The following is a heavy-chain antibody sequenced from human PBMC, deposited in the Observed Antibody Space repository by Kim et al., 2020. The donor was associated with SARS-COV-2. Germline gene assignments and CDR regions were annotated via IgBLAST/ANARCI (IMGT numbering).Heavy chain of an antibody. D-gene: IGHD3-3*01. CDR2: SEK. Sequence: SEKYYVYSVKGRFTISRDNAKNSLYLQMNSLRAEDTAVYYCAREMEDLDYWGQGTLVTVSS. CDR3: AREMEDLDY. V-gene: IGHV3-7*03. J-gene: IGHJ4*02.